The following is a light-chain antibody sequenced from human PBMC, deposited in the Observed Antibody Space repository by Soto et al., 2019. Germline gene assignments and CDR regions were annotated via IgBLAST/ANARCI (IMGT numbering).Light chain of an antibody. V-gene: IGKV3-15*01. CDR2: GAS. J-gene: IGKJ1*01. CDR3: QQYNNWPLWT. CDR1: QSVSSN. Sequence: MVMTQSPATLSVSPGERATLSCRASQSVSSNLAWYQQKPGQAPRLLIYGASTRATGIPARFSGSGSGTEFTLTISSLQSEDFAVYYCQQYNNWPLWTFGQGTKVDI.